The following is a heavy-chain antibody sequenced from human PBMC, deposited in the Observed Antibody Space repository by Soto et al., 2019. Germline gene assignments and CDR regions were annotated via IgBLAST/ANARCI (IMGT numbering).Heavy chain of an antibody. CDR3: ARDRRVRIAARLGNDYYYYGMDV. D-gene: IGHD6-6*01. CDR1: GYTFTSYY. V-gene: IGHV1-46*01. CDR2: INPSGGST. J-gene: IGHJ6*02. Sequence: QVQLVQSGAEVTKPGASVKVSCKASGYTFTSYYMHWVRQAPGQGLEWMGIINPSGGSTSYAQKFQGRATMTRDTSTSTVYMELSSLRSEDTAVYYCARDRRVRIAARLGNDYYYYGMDVWGQGTTVTVSS.